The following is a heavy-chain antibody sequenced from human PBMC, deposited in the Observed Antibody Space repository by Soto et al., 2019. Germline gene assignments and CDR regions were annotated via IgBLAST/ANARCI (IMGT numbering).Heavy chain of an antibody. D-gene: IGHD3-22*01. Sequence: GESLKISCKGSGYSFTSYWIGWVRQMPGKGLEWMGIIYPGDSDTRYSPSFQGQVTISADKSISTAYLQWSSLKASDTAMYYCARQKSGVNYYDSSGYFVYWGQGTLVTVSS. V-gene: IGHV5-51*01. CDR2: IYPGDSDT. J-gene: IGHJ4*02. CDR1: GYSFTSYW. CDR3: ARQKSGVNYYDSSGYFVY.